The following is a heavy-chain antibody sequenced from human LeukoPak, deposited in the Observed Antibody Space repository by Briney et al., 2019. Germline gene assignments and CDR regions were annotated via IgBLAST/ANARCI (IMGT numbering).Heavy chain of an antibody. J-gene: IGHJ3*02. CDR1: GGSISSYY. CDR2: IYTSVST. Sequence: SETLSLTCTVSGGSISSYYWSWIRQPAGQGLEWIGRIYTSVSTNYTPSPESGVTMSVDTSKSQSSLKLSSVTAADTAVYYCARDLEDCSGGSCYRPGVDKNAFDIWGQGTMVTVSS. CDR3: ARDLEDCSGGSCYRPGVDKNAFDI. D-gene: IGHD2-15*01. V-gene: IGHV4-4*07.